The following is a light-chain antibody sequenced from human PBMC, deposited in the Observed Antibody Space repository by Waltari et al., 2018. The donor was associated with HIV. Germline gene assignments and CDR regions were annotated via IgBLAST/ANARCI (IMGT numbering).Light chain of an antibody. J-gene: IGKJ2*01. Sequence: DIHMTQSPSSVTASVGDRVTITCRGPESIGTSLAWSQQKPHRPPKLLMFDASRVQTGVPSRFSGSGSGTDVNLTISRLQLEDFATYFCQHAHGFPHTFGRGTRLQI. CDR1: ESIGTS. V-gene: IGKV1-12*01. CDR3: QHAHGFPHT. CDR2: DAS.